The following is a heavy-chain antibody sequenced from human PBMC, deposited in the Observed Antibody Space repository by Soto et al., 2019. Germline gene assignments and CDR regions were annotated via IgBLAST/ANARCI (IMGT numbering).Heavy chain of an antibody. CDR3: ARGRDYGDYALGY. CDR2: IYYSGST. J-gene: IGHJ4*02. CDR1: GGSISSYY. Sequence: SETLSLTCTVSGGSISSYYWSWIRQPPGKGLEWIGYIYYSGSTNYNPSLKSRATISVDTSKNQFSLKLSSVTAADTAVYYCARGRDYGDYALGYWGQGTLVTVSS. D-gene: IGHD4-17*01. V-gene: IGHV4-59*01.